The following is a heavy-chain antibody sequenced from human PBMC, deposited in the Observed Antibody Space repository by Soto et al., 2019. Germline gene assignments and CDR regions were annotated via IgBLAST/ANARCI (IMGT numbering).Heavy chain of an antibody. Sequence: QVQLQESGPGLVKPSQTLSLTCTVSGGSISSGGYYWSWIRQHPGKGLEWIGYIYYSGSTYYNPSLKSRVTLSVDTSKNQFSLKLSSVTAADTAVYYCAREEVGATRVGFDPWGQGTLVTVSS. D-gene: IGHD1-26*01. CDR1: GGSISSGGYY. J-gene: IGHJ5*02. CDR2: IYYSGST. CDR3: AREEVGATRVGFDP. V-gene: IGHV4-31*03.